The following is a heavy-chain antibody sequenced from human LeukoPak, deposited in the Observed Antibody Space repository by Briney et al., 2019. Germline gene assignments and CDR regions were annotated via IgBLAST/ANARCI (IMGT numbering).Heavy chain of an antibody. Sequence: PRGCLRLSCAASGFTFSTYAMSWVRPAPGGGLEWVSGIRGSVVSTYYADSVKGRFTISRDNAKSSLYLQMNSLRADDTAVYYCARALPSSWYFFDYWGQGTLVTVYS. V-gene: IGHV3-23*01. J-gene: IGHJ4*02. CDR2: IRGSVVST. D-gene: IGHD6-13*01. CDR3: ARALPSSWYFFDY. CDR1: GFTFSTYA.